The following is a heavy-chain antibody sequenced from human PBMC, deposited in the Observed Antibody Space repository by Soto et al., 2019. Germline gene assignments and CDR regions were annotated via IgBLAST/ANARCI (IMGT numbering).Heavy chain of an antibody. V-gene: IGHV4-59*11. Sequence: QAQLQESGPGLAKPSETLSLACTVSSGSTTSHYWSWIRQPPGKGLEGIGCIYYSGSATYNPSLKGRGAVSRDASQYQLSLSMSSLGAAHTAVCYCERHRVRSCNDRGCLYDAFDLWGQGTMVSVSS. J-gene: IGHJ3*01. CDR3: ERHRVRSCNDRGCLYDAFDL. CDR1: SGSTTSHY. D-gene: IGHD2-15*01. CDR2: IYYSGSA.